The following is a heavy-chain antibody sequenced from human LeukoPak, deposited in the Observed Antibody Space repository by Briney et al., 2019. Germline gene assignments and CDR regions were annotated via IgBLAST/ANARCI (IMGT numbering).Heavy chain of an antibody. V-gene: IGHV3-11*01. CDR2: ISNGGGTI. CDR1: GFTFSDCY. J-gene: IGHJ5*02. CDR3: ARGGSSGGYYYH. Sequence: GGSLRLSCAASGFTFSDCYMSWIRQAPGKGLEWISYISNGGGTISCADSVKGRFTISRDNAKNTLSLQMNSLTAEDTAMYYCARGGSSGGYYYHWGQGTLVTVSS. D-gene: IGHD3-22*01.